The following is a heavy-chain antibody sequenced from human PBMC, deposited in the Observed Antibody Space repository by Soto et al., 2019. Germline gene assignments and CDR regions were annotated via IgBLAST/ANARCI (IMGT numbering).Heavy chain of an antibody. Sequence: SETLSLTCAVYGGSFSGYYWSWIRQPPGKGLEWIGEINHSGSTNYNPSLKSRVTISVDTSKNQFSLKLSSVTAADTAVYYCARGNTRIQLWLYWFDPWGQGTLVTVSS. J-gene: IGHJ5*02. CDR1: GGSFSGYY. CDR2: INHSGST. D-gene: IGHD5-18*01. CDR3: ARGNTRIQLWLYWFDP. V-gene: IGHV4-34*01.